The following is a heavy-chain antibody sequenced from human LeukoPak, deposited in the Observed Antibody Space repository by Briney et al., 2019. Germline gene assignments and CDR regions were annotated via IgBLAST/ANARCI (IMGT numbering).Heavy chain of an antibody. CDR3: AYGTTIGFDY. J-gene: IGHJ4*02. CDR2: IYSGGST. CDR1: GFTFSDYY. V-gene: IGHV3-66*01. Sequence: GGSLRLSCAASGFTFSDYYMSWIRQAPGKGLEWVSVIYSGGSTYYADSVKGRFTISRDNSKNTLYLQMNSLRAEDTAVYYCAYGTTIGFDYWGQGTLVTVSS. D-gene: IGHD1-1*01.